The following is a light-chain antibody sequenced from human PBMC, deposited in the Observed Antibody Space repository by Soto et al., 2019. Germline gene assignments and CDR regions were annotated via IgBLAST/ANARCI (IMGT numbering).Light chain of an antibody. V-gene: IGKV2-28*01. CDR2: MGA. CDR3: MQSLQTLYT. CDR1: QSLLTSGGYNY. J-gene: IGKJ2*01. Sequence: EIVMTQSPLSLSVTPGEPASISCRSNQSLLTSGGYNYLDWYLQKPGQSPQVVIYMGAGRAPGVPDRFSGRGSGTSFTLEISRVEAEDVGIYYCMQSLQTLYTFGQGTKLEIK.